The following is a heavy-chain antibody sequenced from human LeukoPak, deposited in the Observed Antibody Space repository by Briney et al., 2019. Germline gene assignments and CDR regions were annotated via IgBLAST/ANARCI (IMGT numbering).Heavy chain of an antibody. CDR3: ARDPPKYSSSWYEGYNWFDP. J-gene: IGHJ5*02. V-gene: IGHV1-2*02. D-gene: IGHD6-13*01. CDR2: INPNSGGT. Sequence: ASVKVSCKASGYTFTGYYMHWVRRAPGQGLEWMGWINPNSGGTNYAQKFQGRVTMTRDTSISTAYMELSRLRSDDTAVYYCARDPPKYSSSWYEGYNWFDPWGQGTLVTVSS. CDR1: GYTFTGYY.